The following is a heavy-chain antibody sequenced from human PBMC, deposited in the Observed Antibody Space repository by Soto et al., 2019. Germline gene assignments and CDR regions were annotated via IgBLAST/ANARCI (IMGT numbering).Heavy chain of an antibody. J-gene: IGHJ6*02. D-gene: IGHD3-3*01. CDR2: IIPVFGTV. V-gene: IGHV1-69*06. Sequence: QVQLVQSGAEVKTPGSSLKVSCQASGGTLISYAINWVRQAPGEGLEWLGGIIPVFGTVNIAQKLQGRLTLKADKSKNIAYLELSSLTSEDRAVYYWARSDDLWSGGMAVWGQGTTVTVS. CDR1: GGTLISYA. CDR3: ARSDDLWSGGMAV.